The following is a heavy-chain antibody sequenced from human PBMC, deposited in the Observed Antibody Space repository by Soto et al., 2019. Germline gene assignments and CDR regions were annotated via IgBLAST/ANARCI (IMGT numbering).Heavy chain of an antibody. Sequence: QVHLLESGPGLVEPSGTLSLTCTVSGGSISSRNRWSWVRQSPGKGLEWIGEVSHSGSTTSNPSLKGRVTISLDKSYNQFSLNLESMTAADAAVYFCANTRGLGLMDAWGKGTTVVVSS. J-gene: IGHJ6*03. CDR3: ANTRGLGLMDA. CDR2: VSHSGST. D-gene: IGHD2-2*01. CDR1: GGSISSRNR. V-gene: IGHV4-4*02.